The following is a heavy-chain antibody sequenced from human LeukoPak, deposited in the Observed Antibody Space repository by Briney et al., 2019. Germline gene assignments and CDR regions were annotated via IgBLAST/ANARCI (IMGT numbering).Heavy chain of an antibody. CDR1: GYSISSGYY. V-gene: IGHV4-38-2*02. J-gene: IGHJ6*03. Sequence: SETLSLTXIVSGYSISSGYYWVWIRQPPGKGLEWIGSIYHSGSTLYNPSLKSRVTISVDTSKNKFSLKLSSVTAADTAMYHCARDQPYMDVWGEGTTVTVSS. CDR3: ARDQPYMDV. CDR2: IYHSGST.